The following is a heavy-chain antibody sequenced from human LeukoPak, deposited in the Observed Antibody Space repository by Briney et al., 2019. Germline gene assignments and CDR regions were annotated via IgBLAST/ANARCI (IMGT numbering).Heavy chain of an antibody. D-gene: IGHD3-10*01. CDR3: ARRKASKFGGGHYFDY. CDR1: GYSISSGYY. V-gene: IGHV4-38-2*02. Sequence: PSETLSLTCTVSGYSISSGYYWGWIRQPPGKGLEWIGSIYHSGSTYYNPSLKRRVTISVDTSKNQFSLQLSSVTAADTALYYCARRKASKFGGGHYFDYWGQGTLVTVSS. J-gene: IGHJ4*02. CDR2: IYHSGST.